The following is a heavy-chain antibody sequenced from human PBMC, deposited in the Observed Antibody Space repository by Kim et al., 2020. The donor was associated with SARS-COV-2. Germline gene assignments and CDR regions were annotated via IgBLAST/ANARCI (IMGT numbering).Heavy chain of an antibody. V-gene: IGHV1-18*01. CDR1: GYTSSNYE. CDR3: ASTFSFINSRYYLDF. Sequence: ASVKVSCKASGYTSSNYEISWVRQATGQGLEWMGWINTHSGYTNSVDKFQDRVTMTTDPSTNTASMELRSLTSDDTAVYYCASTFSFINSRYYLDFRGQ. D-gene: IGHD6-13*01. CDR2: INTHSGYT. J-gene: IGHJ4*02.